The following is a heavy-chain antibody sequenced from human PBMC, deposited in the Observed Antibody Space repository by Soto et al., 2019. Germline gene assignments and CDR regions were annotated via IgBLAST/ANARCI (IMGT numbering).Heavy chain of an antibody. V-gene: IGHV4-4*02. D-gene: IGHD3-3*01. Sequence: PSETLSLTCAVSGDSISSPNWWSWVRQSPGKGLEWLGEIYHNGSTNYNPSLKSRVVISVDKSKNQFSLKLTSVTAADTAVYYCARARGAIFGVVIRNWFDPWDQGTLVTVSS. CDR1: GDSISSPNW. CDR2: IYHNGST. CDR3: ARARGAIFGVVIRNWFDP. J-gene: IGHJ5*02.